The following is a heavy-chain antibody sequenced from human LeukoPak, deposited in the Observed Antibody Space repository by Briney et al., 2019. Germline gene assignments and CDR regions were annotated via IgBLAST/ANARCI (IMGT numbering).Heavy chain of an antibody. Sequence: GGSLRLSCAASGFTFSSYAMHWVRQAPGKGLEWVAVISYDGSNKYYADSVKGRFTISRDNSKNTLYLQMNSLRAEDTAVYYCAGGVAAAGLDYWGQGTLVTVSS. CDR2: ISYDGSNK. J-gene: IGHJ4*02. CDR3: AGGVAAAGLDY. V-gene: IGHV3-30*04. CDR1: GFTFSSYA. D-gene: IGHD6-13*01.